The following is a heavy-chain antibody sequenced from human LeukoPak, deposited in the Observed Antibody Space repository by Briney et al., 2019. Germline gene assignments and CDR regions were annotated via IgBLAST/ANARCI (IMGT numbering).Heavy chain of an antibody. V-gene: IGHV3-23*01. CDR2: ISGSGGST. CDR1: GFTFSSYA. Sequence: GGSLRLSCAASGFTFSSYAMSWVRQAPGKGLEWVSAISGSGGSTYYADSVKGRFTISRDNAKNSLYLQMNSLRAEDTAVYYCARALRFNYDDYWGQGTLVTVSS. D-gene: IGHD3-3*01. CDR3: ARALRFNYDDY. J-gene: IGHJ4*02.